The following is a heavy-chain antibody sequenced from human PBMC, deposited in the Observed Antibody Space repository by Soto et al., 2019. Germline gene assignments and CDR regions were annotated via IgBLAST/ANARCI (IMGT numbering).Heavy chain of an antibody. CDR1: GGSFSGYY. CDR3: ARGKLWFGEHYYYGMDV. V-gene: IGHV4-34*01. D-gene: IGHD3-10*01. J-gene: IGHJ6*02. Sequence: SETLSLTCAVYGGSFSGYYWSWIRQPPGKGLEWIGEINHSGSTNYNPSLKSRVTISVDTSKSQFSLKLSSVTAADTAVYYCARGKLWFGEHYYYGMDVWGQGTPVTVS. CDR2: INHSGST.